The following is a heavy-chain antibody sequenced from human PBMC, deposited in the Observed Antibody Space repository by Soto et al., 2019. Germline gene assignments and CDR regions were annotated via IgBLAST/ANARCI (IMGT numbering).Heavy chain of an antibody. CDR1: GGTFSSYA. D-gene: IGHD2-15*01. Sequence: QVQLVQSGAEVKKPGSSVKVSCKASGGTFSSYAISWVRQAPGQGLEWMGGIIPICGTANYAQKLQGRVTMTADESTSRTYMELSSLRSYDTDVYYCTRRRIVVVVSATGYYGVDVWGQGTTVTVFS. V-gene: IGHV1-69*19. CDR2: IIPICGTA. J-gene: IGHJ6*01. CDR3: TRRRIVVVVSATGYYGVDV.